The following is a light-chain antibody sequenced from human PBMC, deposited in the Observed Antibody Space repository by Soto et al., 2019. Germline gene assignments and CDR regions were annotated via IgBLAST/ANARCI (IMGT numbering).Light chain of an antibody. CDR3: SSYASDITYV. CDR1: SSDIGAYNY. V-gene: IGLV2-14*01. J-gene: IGLJ3*02. CDR2: EVT. Sequence: QSVLTQPASVSGSPGQSITISCTGTSSDIGAYNYVSWYRQHPGEAPKLIIYEVTHRPSGISSRFSGSKSGNTASLTISGLQAEDEADYYCSSYASDITYVFGGGTKLTVL.